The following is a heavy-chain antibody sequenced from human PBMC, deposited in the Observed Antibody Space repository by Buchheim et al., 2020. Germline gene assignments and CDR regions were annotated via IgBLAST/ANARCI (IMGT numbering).Heavy chain of an antibody. CDR3: ARDFSGWSRDY. D-gene: IGHD6-19*01. J-gene: IGHJ4*02. CDR1: GFSFSPFG. Sequence: DVQLVESGGGLVMPGGSLTLSCVTSGFSFSPFGMTWVRQAPGKGLEWVATVGSGHHTFYADLVEGRFTVSRGNARSSVYLQLNSLRAEDTAVYFCARDFSGWSRDYWGQGTL. V-gene: IGHV3-21*01. CDR2: VGSGHHT.